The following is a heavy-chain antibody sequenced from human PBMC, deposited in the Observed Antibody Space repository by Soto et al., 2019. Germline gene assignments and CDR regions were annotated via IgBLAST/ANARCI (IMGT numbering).Heavy chain of an antibody. CDR2: INPSGGST. CDR1: GYTFTSYI. J-gene: IGHJ3*02. CDR3: GRVRTRDYWSCYSPLDI. Sequence: QVLLVQSGAEVRKPGASVKVSCKTSGYTFTSYIMHWVRQAPGQGLEWVGLINPSGGSTNYAQMFQGRVTVTRDTSTSTVYMDLSSLRFEDTAVYYCGRVRTRDYWSCYSPLDIWGQGTMVTVSS. V-gene: IGHV1-46*01. D-gene: IGHD3-3*01.